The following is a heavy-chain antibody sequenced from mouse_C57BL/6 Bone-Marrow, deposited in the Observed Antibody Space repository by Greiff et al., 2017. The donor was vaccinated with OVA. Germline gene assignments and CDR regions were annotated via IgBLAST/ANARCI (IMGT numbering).Heavy chain of an antibody. V-gene: IGHV1-80*01. CDR2: IYPGDGDT. Sequence: VKLMESGAELVKPGASVKISCKASGYAFSSYWMNWVKQRPGKGLEWIGQIYPGDGDTNYNGKFKGKATLTADKSSSTAYMQLSSLTSEDSAVYFCARWSFYYFDYWGQGTTLTVSS. J-gene: IGHJ2*01. CDR3: ARWSFYYFDY. CDR1: GYAFSSYW.